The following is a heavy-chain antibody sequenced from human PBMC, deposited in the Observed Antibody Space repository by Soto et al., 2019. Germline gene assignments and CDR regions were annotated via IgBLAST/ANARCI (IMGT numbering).Heavy chain of an antibody. CDR1: GGSISSSSYY. Sequence: PSETLSLTCTVSGGSISSSSYYWGWIRQPPGKGLEWIGSIYYSGSTYYNPSLKSRVTISLDTSKNQFSLKLSSVTAADTAMYYCAGRESSGGPIWGQGTMVTVSS. CDR3: AGRESSGGPI. J-gene: IGHJ3*02. CDR2: IYYSGST. D-gene: IGHD2-15*01. V-gene: IGHV4-39*07.